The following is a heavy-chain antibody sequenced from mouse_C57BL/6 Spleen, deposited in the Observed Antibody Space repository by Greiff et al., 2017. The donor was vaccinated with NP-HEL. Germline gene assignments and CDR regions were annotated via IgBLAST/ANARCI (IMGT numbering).Heavy chain of an antibody. CDR2: IDPEDGDT. J-gene: IGHJ4*01. D-gene: IGHD1-1*01. V-gene: IGHV14-1*01. CDR3: TKKDYGSNPGEY. Sequence: EVKLQESGAELVRPGASVKLSCTASGFNIKDYYMHWVKQRPEQGLEWIGRIDPEDGDTEYAPKFQGKATMTADTSSNTAYLQLSSLTSEDTAVYYRTKKDYGSNPGEYWGQGTSGTGSS. CDR1: GFNIKDYY.